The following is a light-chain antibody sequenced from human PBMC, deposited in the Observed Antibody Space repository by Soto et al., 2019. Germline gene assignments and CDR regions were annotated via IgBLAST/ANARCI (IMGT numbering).Light chain of an antibody. CDR2: EVN. J-gene: IGLJ2*01. V-gene: IGLV2-14*01. CDR3: SSYTRSSTVV. Sequence: QSALTQPASVSGSPGQSVTISCTGTGSDIGDYNYVSWYQQHPGKAPKLMIYEVNYRPSGVSYRFSGSTSGNTASLTISGLQAEDEADYYCSSYTRSSTVVFGGGTKPPS. CDR1: GSDIGDYNY.